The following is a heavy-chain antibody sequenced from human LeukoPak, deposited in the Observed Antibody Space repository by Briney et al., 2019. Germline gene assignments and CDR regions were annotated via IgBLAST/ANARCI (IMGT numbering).Heavy chain of an antibody. J-gene: IGHJ4*02. Sequence: GGSLRLSCAASGFTFDDYVMHWVREVPGKGLEWVSHISGGGGSTNYADSVKGRFTISKDNSKNSLYLQMNSLRTEDTALYYCVKDLYCSGGNCYSPFHYWGQGTLVTVSS. CDR3: VKDLYCSGGNCYSPFHY. V-gene: IGHV3-43*02. CDR1: GFTFDDYV. CDR2: ISGGGGST. D-gene: IGHD2-15*01.